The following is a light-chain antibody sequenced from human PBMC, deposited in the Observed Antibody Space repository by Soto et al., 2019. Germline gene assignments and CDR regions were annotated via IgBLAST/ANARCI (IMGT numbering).Light chain of an antibody. CDR2: QVS. J-gene: IGKJ1*01. CDR1: QSLIYSNGKTY. Sequence: VLTQSPLSLPVTLGQPASISCKSSQSLIYSNGKTYLNWYQQRPGQVPRRIIYQVSNREAGVPDRFSGSGSGSGTDVTLKISRGEAEDVGVYYCMEETPTFGQGTKVE. V-gene: IGKV2-30*01. CDR3: MEETPT.